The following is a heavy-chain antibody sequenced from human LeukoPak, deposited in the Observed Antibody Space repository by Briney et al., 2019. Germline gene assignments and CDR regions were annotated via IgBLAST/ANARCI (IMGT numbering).Heavy chain of an antibody. Sequence: GGSLRLSCAASGFIFSTYWMSWVRQAPGKGLEWVASIKQDGSEKYYVDSVKGRFTISRDNAKNSLYLQMNSLRAEDTAVYYCARVGWVPAAMIVRHAFDTWGQGTMVTVSS. CDR2: IKQDGSEK. J-gene: IGHJ3*02. V-gene: IGHV3-7*01. D-gene: IGHD2-2*01. CDR3: ARVGWVPAAMIVRHAFDT. CDR1: GFIFSTYW.